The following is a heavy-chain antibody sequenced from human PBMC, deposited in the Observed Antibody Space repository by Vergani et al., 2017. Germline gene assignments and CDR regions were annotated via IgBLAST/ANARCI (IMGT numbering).Heavy chain of an antibody. CDR1: GGTFSSYA. J-gene: IGHJ5*02. CDR3: AFYSSSSSWYLGNWFDP. CDR2: IIPILGIA. Sequence: QVQLVQSGAEVKKPGSSVKVSCKASGGTFSSYAISWVRQAPGQGLEWMGRIIPILGIANYAQKIQGRVTITADKSTSTAYMELSSLRSEDTAVYYCAFYSSSSSWYLGNWFDPWGQGTLVTVSS. D-gene: IGHD6-13*01. V-gene: IGHV1-69*04.